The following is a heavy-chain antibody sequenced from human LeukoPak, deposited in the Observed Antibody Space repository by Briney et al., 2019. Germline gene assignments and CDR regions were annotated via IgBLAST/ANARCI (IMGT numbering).Heavy chain of an antibody. CDR1: GFTFSTYG. Sequence: GGSLRLSCAASGFTFSTYGMHWVRQAPGKGLEWVAFIRSDGINKYYADSVKGRFTISRDNSKNTLYLQMNSLRAEDTAVYYCAKDGPMAAAGDYWGQGTLVTVSS. J-gene: IGHJ4*02. CDR3: AKDGPMAAAGDY. CDR2: IRSDGINK. V-gene: IGHV3-30*02. D-gene: IGHD6-13*01.